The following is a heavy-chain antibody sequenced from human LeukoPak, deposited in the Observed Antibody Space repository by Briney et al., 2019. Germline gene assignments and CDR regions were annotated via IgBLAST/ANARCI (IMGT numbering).Heavy chain of an antibody. J-gene: IGHJ4*02. Sequence: PGRSLRLSCAASGFTLYSYGMHWVRQAPGKGLEWVAVIRYDGNNKYYADPVKGRFTISRENAKNSLYLQMNTLRAGDTAVYYCATGNILTGYSDWGRGTLVTVSS. D-gene: IGHD3-9*01. CDR2: IRYDGNNK. CDR3: ATGNILTGYSD. V-gene: IGHV3-33*01. CDR1: GFTLYSYG.